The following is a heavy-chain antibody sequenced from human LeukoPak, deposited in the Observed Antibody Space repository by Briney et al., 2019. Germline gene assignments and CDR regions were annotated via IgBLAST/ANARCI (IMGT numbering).Heavy chain of an antibody. Sequence: GGSLRLSCAASGFTFSSYAMHWVRQAPGKGLEWVAVISYDGSNKYYADSVKGRFTISRDNSKNTLYLQMNSLRAEDTAVYYCASIENYSSSWYSDYWGQGTLVTVSS. V-gene: IGHV3-30*04. J-gene: IGHJ4*02. CDR3: ASIENYSSSWYSDY. D-gene: IGHD6-13*01. CDR2: ISYDGSNK. CDR1: GFTFSSYA.